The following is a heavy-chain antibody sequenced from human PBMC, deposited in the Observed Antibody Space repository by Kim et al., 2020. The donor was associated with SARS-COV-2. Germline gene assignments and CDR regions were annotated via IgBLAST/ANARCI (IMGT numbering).Heavy chain of an antibody. CDR1: GGSISSSSYY. V-gene: IGHV4-39*01. D-gene: IGHD6-13*01. Sequence: SETLSLTCTVSGGSISSSSYYWGWIRQPPGKGLEWIGSIYYSGSTYYNPSLKSRVTISVDTSKNQFSLKLSSVTAADTAVYYCARLSSSLSSYGMDVWGQGTTVTVSS. CDR3: ARLSSSLSSYGMDV. CDR2: IYYSGST. J-gene: IGHJ6*02.